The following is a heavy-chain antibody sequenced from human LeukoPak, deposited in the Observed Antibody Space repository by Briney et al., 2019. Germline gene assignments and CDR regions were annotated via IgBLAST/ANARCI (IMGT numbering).Heavy chain of an antibody. CDR2: IYPGDSDT. CDR3: ARDSPCSSGWRDAFDI. J-gene: IGHJ3*02. CDR1: GYSFTNYW. Sequence: GESLKISCKGSGYSFTNYWIGWVRQMPGKGLEWMGIIYPGDSDTRYSPSFQGQVTISADKSISTAYLQWSSLKASDTAMYYCARDSPCSSGWRDAFDIWGQGTMVTVSS. D-gene: IGHD6-19*01. V-gene: IGHV5-51*01.